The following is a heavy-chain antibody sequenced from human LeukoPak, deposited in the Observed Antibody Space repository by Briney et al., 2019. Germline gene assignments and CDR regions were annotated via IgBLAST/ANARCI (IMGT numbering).Heavy chain of an antibody. V-gene: IGHV1-46*01. CDR1: GYTFTSYY. D-gene: IGHD3-10*01. CDR2: INPSGGST. CDR3: ALLWFGELLRGRYWFDP. Sequence: ASVKVSCKASGYTFTSYYMHWVRQAPGQGLEWMGIINPSGGSTSYAQKFQGRVTMTRDTSISTAYMELSRLRSDDTAVYYCALLWFGELLRGRYWFDPWGQGTLVTVSS. J-gene: IGHJ5*02.